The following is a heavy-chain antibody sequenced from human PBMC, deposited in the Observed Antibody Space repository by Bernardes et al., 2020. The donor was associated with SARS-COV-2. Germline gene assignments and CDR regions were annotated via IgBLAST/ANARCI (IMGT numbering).Heavy chain of an antibody. CDR1: GGSISSYY. CDR2: IYYSGST. V-gene: IGHV4-59*01. J-gene: IGHJ6*02. Sequence: SETLSLTCTVSGGSISSYYWSWIRQPPGKGLEWIGYIYYSGSTNYNPSLKSRVTISVDTSKNQFSLKLSSVTAADTAVYYCARDFGGPTLGYYYGMDVWGQGTTVTVSS. CDR3: ARDFGGPTLGYYYGMDV. D-gene: IGHD1-26*01.